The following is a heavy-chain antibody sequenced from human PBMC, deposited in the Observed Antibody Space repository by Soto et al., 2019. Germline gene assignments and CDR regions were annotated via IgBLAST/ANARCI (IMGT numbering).Heavy chain of an antibody. CDR1: GGTFSSYA. CDR3: ARERSAGTGWFDP. CDR2: MNPNSGNT. J-gene: IGHJ5*02. Sequence: ASVKVSCKASGGTFSSYAINWVRQATGQGLEWMGWMNPNSGNTGYAQKFQGRVTMTRNTSMSTAYMELSSLRSEDTAVYYCARERSAGTGWFDPWGQGTLVTVSS. D-gene: IGHD6-13*01. V-gene: IGHV1-8*02.